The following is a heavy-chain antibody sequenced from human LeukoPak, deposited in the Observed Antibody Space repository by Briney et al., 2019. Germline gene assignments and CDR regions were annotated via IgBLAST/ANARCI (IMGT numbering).Heavy chain of an antibody. J-gene: IGHJ4*02. V-gene: IGHV3-21*01. CDR3: AKDLYYYGSGSFLSFDY. D-gene: IGHD3-10*01. CDR1: GFTFSNYN. CDR2: ITRDSIYT. Sequence: PGGSLRLSCAASGFTFSNYNMNWVRQTPGKGLEWVSSITRDSIYTFYADSVKGRFTISRDNSKNTLYLQMNSLRAEDTAVYYCAKDLYYYGSGSFLSFDYWGQGTLVTVSS.